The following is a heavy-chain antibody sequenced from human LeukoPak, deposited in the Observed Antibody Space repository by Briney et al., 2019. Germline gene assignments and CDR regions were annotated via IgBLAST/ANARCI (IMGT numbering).Heavy chain of an antibody. CDR1: GFTSSSYA. V-gene: IGHV3-23*01. Sequence: GGSLRLSCAASGFTSSSYALNWVRQPPGKGLEWVATVSGSGDRMYHADSVKGRFTISRDNSKNTIYLQMNSLRAEDTALYYCAKAAAAPGFDFWGQGTLVTVSS. CDR2: VSGSGDRM. CDR3: AKAAAAPGFDF. J-gene: IGHJ4*02. D-gene: IGHD6-13*01.